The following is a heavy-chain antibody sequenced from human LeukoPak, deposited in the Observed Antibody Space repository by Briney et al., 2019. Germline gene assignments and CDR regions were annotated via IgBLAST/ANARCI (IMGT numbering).Heavy chain of an antibody. Sequence: GASVKVSCKASGYTFTTYAMHWVRQAPGQRLEWMGWINAGNGNTKYSQKFQARVTITRDTSASTAYMEVSSLRSEDTAVYYCARDPIGSRWPYYFDYWGQGTLVTVS. CDR2: INAGNGNT. CDR1: GYTFTTYA. J-gene: IGHJ4*02. CDR3: ARDPIGSRWPYYFDY. V-gene: IGHV1-3*01. D-gene: IGHD6-13*01.